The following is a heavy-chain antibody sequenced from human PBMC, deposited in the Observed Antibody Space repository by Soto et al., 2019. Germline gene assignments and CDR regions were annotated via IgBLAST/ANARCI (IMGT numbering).Heavy chain of an antibody. D-gene: IGHD5-12*01. CDR1: GGSISSGGYY. Sequence: SETLSLTCTVSGGSISSGGYYWSWIRQHPGKGLEWIGYIYYSGSTYYNPSLKSRVTISVDTSKNQFSLKLSSVTAADTAVYYCARDRGYSGYEQNYYYYGMDVWGQGTTVTVSS. CDR3: ARDRGYSGYEQNYYYYGMDV. J-gene: IGHJ6*02. V-gene: IGHV4-31*03. CDR2: IYYSGST.